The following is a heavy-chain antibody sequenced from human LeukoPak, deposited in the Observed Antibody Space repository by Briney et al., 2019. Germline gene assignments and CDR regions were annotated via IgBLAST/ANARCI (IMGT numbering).Heavy chain of an antibody. CDR3: ARVKGSSWHFDY. CDR1: GFTFSIYG. CDR2: ISSSSSYI. J-gene: IGHJ4*02. V-gene: IGHV3-21*01. Sequence: GGSLRLSCAASGFTFSIYGMNWVRQAPGKGLEWVSSISSSSSYIYYADSVKGRFTISRDNSKNTLYLQMNSLRAEDTAVYYCARVKGSSWHFDYWGQGTLVTVSS. D-gene: IGHD6-13*01.